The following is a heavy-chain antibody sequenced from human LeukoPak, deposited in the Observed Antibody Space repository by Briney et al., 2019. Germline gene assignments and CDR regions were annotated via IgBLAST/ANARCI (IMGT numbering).Heavy chain of an antibody. CDR2: ISGSSNYI. J-gene: IGHJ4*02. CDR3: ARERVGEIDY. Sequence: GGSLRLSCAASGFTFSSYSMSWVRQAPGKGLEWVSSISGSSNYIYSADSVKGRFTISRDNAKNSLYLQMNSLRVEDTAVYYCARERVGEIDYWGQGTLVTVSS. V-gene: IGHV3-21*01. CDR1: GFTFSSYS.